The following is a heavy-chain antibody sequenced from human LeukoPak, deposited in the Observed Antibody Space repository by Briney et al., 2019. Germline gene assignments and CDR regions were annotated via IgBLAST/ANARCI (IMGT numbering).Heavy chain of an antibody. J-gene: IGHJ4*02. D-gene: IGHD2-15*01. CDR1: GFTFSSYS. Sequence: GGSLRLSYAASGFTFSSYSMNWVRQAPGKGLEWVSSISSSSYIYYADSVKGRFTISRDNAKNSLYLQMNSLRAEDTAVYYCARAPDIVVVVAAPDYWGQGTLVTVSS. CDR3: ARAPDIVVVVAAPDY. V-gene: IGHV3-21*01. CDR2: ISSSSYI.